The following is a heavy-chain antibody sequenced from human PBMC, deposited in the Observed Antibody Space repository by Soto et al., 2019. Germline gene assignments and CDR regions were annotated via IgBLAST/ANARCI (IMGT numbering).Heavy chain of an antibody. CDR3: ARDHPSHDYGGNPSGQEYYYYGMDV. CDR1: GVTFSDYY. J-gene: IGHJ6*02. CDR2: ISSSGSTI. D-gene: IGHD4-17*01. V-gene: IGHV3-11*01. Sequence: GGFLRLSCAASGVTFSDYYMSWIRQAPGKGLEWVSYISSSGSTIYYADSVKGRFTISRDNAKNSLYLQMNSLRAEDTAVYYCARDHPSHDYGGNPSGQEYYYYGMDVWGQGTTVTVSS.